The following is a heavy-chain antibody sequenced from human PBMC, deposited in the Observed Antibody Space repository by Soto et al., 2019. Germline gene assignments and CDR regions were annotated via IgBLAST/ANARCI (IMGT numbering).Heavy chain of an antibody. CDR2: ISAYNGNT. CDR3: AREMGSLVVASSTYFDY. CDR1: GYTFTSYG. D-gene: IGHD2-15*01. Sequence: ASVKVSCKASGYTFTSYGISWVRQAPGQGLEWMGWISAYNGNTNYAQKLQGRVTMTTDTSTSTAYMELRSLRSDDTAVYYCAREMGSLVVASSTYFDYWGQGTRVTVSS. J-gene: IGHJ4*02. V-gene: IGHV1-18*01.